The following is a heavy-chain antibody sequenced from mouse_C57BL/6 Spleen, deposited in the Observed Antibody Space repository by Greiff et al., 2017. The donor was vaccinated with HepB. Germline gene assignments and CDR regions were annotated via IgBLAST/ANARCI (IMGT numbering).Heavy chain of an antibody. D-gene: IGHD2-3*01. J-gene: IGHJ4*01. CDR1: GYTFTSYW. Sequence: QVQLQQSGAELVKPGASVKMSCKASGYTFTSYWITWVKQRPGQGLEWIGDIYPGSGSTNYNEKFKSKATLTVDTSSSTAYMQLSSLTSEDSAVYYCARGWLLRGAMDYWGQGTSVTVSS. V-gene: IGHV1-55*01. CDR3: ARGWLLRGAMDY. CDR2: IYPGSGST.